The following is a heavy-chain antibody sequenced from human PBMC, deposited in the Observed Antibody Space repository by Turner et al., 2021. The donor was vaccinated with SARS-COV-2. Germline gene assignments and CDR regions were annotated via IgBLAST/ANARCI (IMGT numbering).Heavy chain of an antibody. J-gene: IGHJ4*02. CDR2: VSYGGNS. V-gene: IGHV4-39*01. CDR3: ARNEFAGAYYYESSGYWHFDY. Sequence: QLHESVPGALMPSETLSLTCTVSGGSIDTISYNWGWIRHSPGKGLEWIGSVSYGGNSYHNPTLKSRVTMYVDRSKNKFTQNLSSVTDAVTAHDYCARNEFAGAYYYESSGYWHFDYWGQGTVVTVSS. CDR1: GGSIDTISYN. D-gene: IGHD3-22*01.